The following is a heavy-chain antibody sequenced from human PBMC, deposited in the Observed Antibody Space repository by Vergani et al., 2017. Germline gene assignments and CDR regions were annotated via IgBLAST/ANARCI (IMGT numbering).Heavy chain of an antibody. Sequence: EVQLVESGGGLVKPGGSLRLSCAASGFTFSNAWMSWVRQAPGKALELVGRSKSKTDGGTTDYAAPVKGRFTISRDDSKNTLYLQMNSLKTEDTAVYYCTRRGTAMAAHYWGQGNLVTVSS. CDR3: TRRGTAMAAHY. V-gene: IGHV3-15*01. J-gene: IGHJ4*02. CDR2: SKSKTDGGTT. CDR1: GFTFSNAW. D-gene: IGHD5-18*01.